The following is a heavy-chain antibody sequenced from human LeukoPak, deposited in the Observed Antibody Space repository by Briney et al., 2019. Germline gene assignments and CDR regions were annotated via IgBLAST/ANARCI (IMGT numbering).Heavy chain of an antibody. CDR3: ARRTARGGYNLGFDS. CDR1: GGSISTYY. Sequence: PSETLSLTCTVSGGSISTYYWNWIRQPPGKGLEWIGFIYYGGTTNYNPSLKSRVTISVDTSKNQFSLKLSSVTAADTAVYYCARRTARGGYNLGFDSWGQGTLVTVSS. D-gene: IGHD5-24*01. CDR2: IYYGGTT. J-gene: IGHJ4*02. V-gene: IGHV4-59*08.